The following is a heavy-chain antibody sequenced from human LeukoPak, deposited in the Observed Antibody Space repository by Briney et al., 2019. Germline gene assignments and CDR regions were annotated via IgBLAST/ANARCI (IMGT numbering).Heavy chain of an antibody. V-gene: IGHV3-48*03. Sequence: GSLRLSCAASGFTFSSYEMNWVRQAPGKGLEWVSYISSSGSTIYYADSVKGRFTISRDNAKNSLYLQMNSLRAEDTAVYYCVRGPRSYCGGDYWGQGTLVTVSS. J-gene: IGHJ4*02. CDR3: VRGPRSYCGGDY. D-gene: IGHD2-21*01. CDR2: ISSSGSTI. CDR1: GFTFSSYE.